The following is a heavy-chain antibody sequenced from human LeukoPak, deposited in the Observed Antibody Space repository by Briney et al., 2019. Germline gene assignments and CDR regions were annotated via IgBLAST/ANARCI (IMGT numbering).Heavy chain of an antibody. Sequence: GASVKVSCKASGYTFTGYYMHWVRQAPGQGLEWMGWINPNSGGTNYAQKFQGRVTMTRDTSISTAYTELSSLRSEDTAVYYCAGRLWPNCSGGSCYSDYYYYYMDVWGKGTTVTVSS. CDR2: INPNSGGT. J-gene: IGHJ6*03. D-gene: IGHD2-15*01. CDR1: GYTFTGYY. V-gene: IGHV1-2*02. CDR3: AGRLWPNCSGGSCYSDYYYYYMDV.